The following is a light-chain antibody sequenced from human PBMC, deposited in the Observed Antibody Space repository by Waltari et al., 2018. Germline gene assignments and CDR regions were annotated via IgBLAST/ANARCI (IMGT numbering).Light chain of an antibody. CDR2: DVS. J-gene: IGLJ3*02. CDR1: FSAVVAYAY. Sequence: QSALTQPASVSGSPGQSITFSCTGAFSAVVAYAYVSWYQQLPGRAPKLLISDVSHRPSGVSDRLSGSKSGNTASLTISGLQPEDEADYYCSSYTTRGTWVFGGGTKLTVL. V-gene: IGLV2-14*03. CDR3: SSYTTRGTWV.